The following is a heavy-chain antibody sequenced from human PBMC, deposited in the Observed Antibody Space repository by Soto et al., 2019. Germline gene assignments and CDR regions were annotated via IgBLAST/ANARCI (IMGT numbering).Heavy chain of an antibody. Sequence: QVQLVQSGAEVKKPGASVKVSCKASGYTFTSYGISWVRQAPGQGLEGMGWIIAYNGNTNYAQKLQGKFTMTTNTSTSTAYMELRSLRSDDTAVYYGARDRAVGAHRGSWFDPWGQGTLVTVSS. J-gene: IGHJ5*02. CDR3: ARDRAVGAHRGSWFDP. V-gene: IGHV1-18*04. CDR2: IIAYNGNT. D-gene: IGHD1-26*01. CDR1: GYTFTSYG.